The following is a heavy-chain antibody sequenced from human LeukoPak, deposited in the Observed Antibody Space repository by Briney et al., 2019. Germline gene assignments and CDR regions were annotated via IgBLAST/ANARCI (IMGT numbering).Heavy chain of an antibody. CDR2: ISYDGSNK. Sequence: GGSLRLSCAASGFTFSHYAMHWVRQAPGKGLERVAVISYDGSNKYYADSVKGRFTISRDNSKNTLYLQMNSLRAEDTAVYYCAKDFGSYGYFVVDYWGQGTLVTVSS. D-gene: IGHD5-18*01. J-gene: IGHJ4*02. V-gene: IGHV3-30*18. CDR3: AKDFGSYGYFVVDY. CDR1: GFTFSHYA.